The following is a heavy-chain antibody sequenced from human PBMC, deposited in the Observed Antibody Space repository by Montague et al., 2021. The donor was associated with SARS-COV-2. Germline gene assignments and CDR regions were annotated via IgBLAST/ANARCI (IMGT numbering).Heavy chain of an antibody. V-gene: IGHV4-59*01. CDR3: ARGGYYDYAFDI. D-gene: IGHD3-22*01. CDR2: IYYNGYT. CDR1: GDSISTYY. Sequence: SETLSLTCTVSGDSISTYYWSWIRQPPGKGLEWIGYIYYNGYTNYNPSLKSRVTISVDTSKNQFSLRLSSVTAADTAVYYCARGGYYDYAFDIWGQGTMVTVSS. J-gene: IGHJ3*02.